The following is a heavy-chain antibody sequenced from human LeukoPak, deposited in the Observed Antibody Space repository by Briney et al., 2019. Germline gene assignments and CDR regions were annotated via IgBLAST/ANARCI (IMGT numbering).Heavy chain of an antibody. Sequence: GGSLRLSCAASGFTFSNAWMSWVRQAPGKGLEWVAVISYDGSNKYYADSVKGRFTISRDNAKNTPYLQMNSLRAEDTAVYYCARAGQSFDWLEVDYWGQGTLVTVSS. CDR3: ARAGQSFDWLEVDY. V-gene: IGHV3-30*03. CDR2: ISYDGSNK. J-gene: IGHJ4*02. CDR1: GFTFSNAW. D-gene: IGHD3-9*01.